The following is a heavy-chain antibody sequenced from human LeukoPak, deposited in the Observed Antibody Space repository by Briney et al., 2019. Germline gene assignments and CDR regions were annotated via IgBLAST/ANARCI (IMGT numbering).Heavy chain of an antibody. D-gene: IGHD1-26*01. J-gene: IGHJ4*02. CDR2: ISSSSSYI. V-gene: IGHV3-21*01. CDR3: ARGMKWWELLSVDY. Sequence: GGSLRLSCAASGCTFSSYSMNWVRQAPGEGLEWVSSISSSSSYIYYADSVKGRFTISRDNAKNSLYLQMNSLRAEDTAVYYCARGMKWWELLSVDYWGQGTLVTVSS. CDR1: GCTFSSYS.